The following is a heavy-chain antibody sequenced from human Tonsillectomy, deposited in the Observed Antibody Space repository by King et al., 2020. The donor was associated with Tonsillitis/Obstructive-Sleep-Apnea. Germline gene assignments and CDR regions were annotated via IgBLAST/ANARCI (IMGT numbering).Heavy chain of an antibody. J-gene: IGHJ6*02. CDR3: AKVRDSNAPNGMDV. CDR1: GFTFSGYA. CDR2: ISGSGGST. Sequence: VQLVESGGGLVQPGGSLRLPCAASGFTFSGYAMSWVRQAPGKGLEWVSVISGSGGSTYYADSVKGRFTISRDNSKNTLYLQMNSLRAQDTALFYCAKVRDSNAPNGMDVWGQGTTVTVSS. D-gene: IGHD6-13*01. V-gene: IGHV3-23*04.